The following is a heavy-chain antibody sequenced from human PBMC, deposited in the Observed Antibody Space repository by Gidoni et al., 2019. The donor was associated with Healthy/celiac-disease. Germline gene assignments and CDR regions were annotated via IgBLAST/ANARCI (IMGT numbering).Heavy chain of an antibody. V-gene: IGHV3-21*01. CDR3: AREGLAYSSSWFGY. CDR2: ISSSSSYI. D-gene: IGHD6-13*01. CDR1: GFTFSSYS. Sequence: EVQLVESGGGLVKPGGSLRLSCAASGFTFSSYSMNWVRQAPGKGLEWVSSISSSSSYIYYADSVKGRFTISRDNAKNSLYLQMNSLRAEDTAVYYCAREGLAYSSSWFGYWGQGTLVTVSS. J-gene: IGHJ5*01.